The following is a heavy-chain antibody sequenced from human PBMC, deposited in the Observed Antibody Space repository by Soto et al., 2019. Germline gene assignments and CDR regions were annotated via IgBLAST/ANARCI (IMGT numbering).Heavy chain of an antibody. J-gene: IGHJ4*02. CDR3: ATAGQELQLASDY. Sequence: EVQLVATGGGLIQPGGSLRLSCAASGFIVSSNYMNWVRQAPGKGLEWLSCIFEGGSTYYADSVEGRFTISRDNSKNTVYLQMSSLRADDTAIYYCATAGQELQLASDYWGQGTLVTVSS. CDR2: IFEGGST. CDR1: GFIVSSNY. D-gene: IGHD6-13*01. V-gene: IGHV3-53*02.